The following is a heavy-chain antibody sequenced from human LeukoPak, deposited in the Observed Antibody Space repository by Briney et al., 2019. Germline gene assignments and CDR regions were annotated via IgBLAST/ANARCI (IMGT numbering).Heavy chain of an antibody. CDR1: GFTFSSYA. CDR2: ISGSGGST. Sequence: GGSLRLSCAASGFTFSSYAMSWVRQAPGKGLEWVSAISGSGGSTYYADSVKGRFTISRDNSKNTLYLQMNSLRAEDTAVYYCAKDPLWFGEPHYYYYGMDVWGQGTTVTVSS. D-gene: IGHD3-10*01. J-gene: IGHJ6*02. CDR3: AKDPLWFGEPHYYYYGMDV. V-gene: IGHV3-23*01.